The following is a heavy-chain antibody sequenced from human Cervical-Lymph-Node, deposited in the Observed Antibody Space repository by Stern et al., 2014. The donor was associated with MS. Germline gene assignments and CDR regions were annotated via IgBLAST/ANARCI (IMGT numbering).Heavy chain of an antibody. CDR3: ARCLRPRDYFEY. V-gene: IGHV1-69*01. Sequence: VQLVESGAEVRKPGSSVKVSCKASGGTFSTYGISWVRQAPGQGLEWIGGIIPIFGTVHYAQKFQGRVTITADESTSTAYMELSSLRSEDTAVYYCARCLRPRDYFEYWGQGTLVTVSS. CDR2: IIPIFGTV. J-gene: IGHJ4*02. CDR1: GGTFSTYG. D-gene: IGHD3-16*02.